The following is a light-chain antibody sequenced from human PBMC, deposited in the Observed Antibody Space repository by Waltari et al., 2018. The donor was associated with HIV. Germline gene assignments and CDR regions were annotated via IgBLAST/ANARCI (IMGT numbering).Light chain of an antibody. CDR1: QSVTNN. J-gene: IGKJ5*01. CDR3: QQYNSRPPLT. Sequence: VMTQSPATLSVSPGDRATLSCRASQSVTNNLDWYQQKPGQAPRLLIFGASARASAVPARFSASRSGTEFTLTISSLQPEDSAVDYCQQYNSRPPLTFGQGTRVEIK. V-gene: IGKV3-15*01. CDR2: GAS.